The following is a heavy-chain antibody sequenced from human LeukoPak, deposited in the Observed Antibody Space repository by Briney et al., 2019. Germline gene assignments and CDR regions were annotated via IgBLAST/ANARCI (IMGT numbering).Heavy chain of an antibody. CDR1: GYTFTGYY. Sequence: ASVKVSCKASGYTFTGYYMHWVRQAPGQGLEWMGWINPNSGGTKYAQKFQGRVTMTRDTSISTAYMELSRLRSDDTAVYYCARDSGDLDWSFPSEFDYWGQGTLVTVSS. CDR2: INPNSGGT. CDR3: ARDSGDLDWSFPSEFDY. J-gene: IGHJ4*02. D-gene: IGHD3-9*01. V-gene: IGHV1-2*02.